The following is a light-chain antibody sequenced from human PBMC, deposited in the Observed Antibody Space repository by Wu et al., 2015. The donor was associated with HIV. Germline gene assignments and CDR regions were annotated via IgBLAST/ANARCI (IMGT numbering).Light chain of an antibody. V-gene: IGKV3-11*01. Sequence: PGERATLSCRASQSLSSYLAWYQQKPGQAPRLLIYDASNRATGIPARFSGSGSGTDFTLTISSLEPEDFAVYYCQQRSNWPPGFTFGGGTKVEIK. CDR1: QSLSSY. CDR3: QQRSNWPPGFT. J-gene: IGKJ4*01. CDR2: DAS.